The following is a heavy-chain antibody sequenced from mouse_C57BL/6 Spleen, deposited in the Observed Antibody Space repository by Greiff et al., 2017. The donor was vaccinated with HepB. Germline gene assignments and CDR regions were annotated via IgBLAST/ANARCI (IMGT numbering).Heavy chain of an antibody. CDR3: AREGAMVRYFDV. CDR2: IYPGDGDT. CDR1: GYAFSSSW. V-gene: IGHV1-82*01. J-gene: IGHJ1*03. D-gene: IGHD2-2*01. Sequence: QVQLQQSGPELVKPGASVKISCKASGYAFSSSWMNWVKQRPGKGLEWIGRIYPGDGDTNYNGKFKGKATLTAAKSSSTAYMQLSSLTSEDSAVYFCAREGAMVRYFDVWGTGTTVTVSS.